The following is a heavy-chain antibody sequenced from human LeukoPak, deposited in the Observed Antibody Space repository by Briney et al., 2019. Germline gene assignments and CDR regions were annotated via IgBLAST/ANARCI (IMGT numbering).Heavy chain of an antibody. J-gene: IGHJ4*02. V-gene: IGHV3-30-3*01. D-gene: IGHD3-22*01. CDR2: ISYDGSNK. Sequence: GGSLGLSCAASGFTFSSYTMHWVRQAPGKGLEWVAIISYDGSNKYYADSVKGRFTISRDNSKNTLYLQMNSLRAEDTAVYYCASSGYYYGYFDSWGQGTLVTVSS. CDR1: GFTFSSYT. CDR3: ASSGYYYGYFDS.